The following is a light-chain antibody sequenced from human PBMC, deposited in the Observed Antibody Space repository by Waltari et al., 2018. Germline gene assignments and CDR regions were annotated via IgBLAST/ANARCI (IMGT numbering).Light chain of an antibody. J-gene: IGLJ1*01. Sequence: QSALAQPPSASGSPGQSVTISCTATSSDVDGYHYVSWYQQHPGKAPKLMIYEVSKRPSGVPDRFSGSKSGNTASLTVSGLRPEDEADYYCSSYAGNNNLAVFGTGTKVTVL. CDR1: SSDVDGYHY. V-gene: IGLV2-8*01. CDR2: EVS. CDR3: SSYAGNNNLAV.